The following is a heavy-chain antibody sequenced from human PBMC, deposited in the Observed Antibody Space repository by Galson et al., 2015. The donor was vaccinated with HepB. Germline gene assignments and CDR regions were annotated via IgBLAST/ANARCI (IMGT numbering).Heavy chain of an antibody. V-gene: IGHV3-11*06. CDR1: RFSFNDYY. CDR3: ARAVYGSGKMWYGMDV. D-gene: IGHD3-10*01. CDR2: ISSSSRYT. Sequence: SLRLSCAASRFSFNDYYMSWIRQAPGKGLEWVSYISSSSRYTNYADSVKGRFTISRDNAKNSLYLQMNSLRAEDTAVYYCARAVYGSGKMWYGMDVWGQGTTVTVSS. J-gene: IGHJ6*02.